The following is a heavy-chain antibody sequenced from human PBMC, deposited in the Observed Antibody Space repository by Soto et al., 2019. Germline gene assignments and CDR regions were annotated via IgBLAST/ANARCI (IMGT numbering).Heavy chain of an antibody. D-gene: IGHD6-13*01. CDR2: INPNSGGT. CDR3: ARGGTWYSSSWYVFDY. V-gene: IGHV1-2*02. J-gene: IGHJ4*02. Sequence: ASVKVSCKASGYTFTGYYMHWVRQAPGQGLEWMGWINPNSGGTNYAQKFQGRVTMTRDTSVSTAYMELSRLRSDGTAVYYCARGGTWYSSSWYVFDYWGQGTLVTVS. CDR1: GYTFTGYY.